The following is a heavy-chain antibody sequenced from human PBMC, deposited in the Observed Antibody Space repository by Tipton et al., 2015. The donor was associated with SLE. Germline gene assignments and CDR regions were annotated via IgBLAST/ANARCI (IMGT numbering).Heavy chain of an antibody. CDR1: GGSISSRSHY. Sequence: GLVKPSETLSLTCSVSGGSISSRSHYWGWIRQPPGKGLEWIGSIHYSGSTYDNPSLKSRVTISVDTSKNQFSLKLTSVTAADTAIYYCVRGPKDVWGQGTTVTVSS. V-gene: IGHV4-39*07. CDR2: IHYSGST. J-gene: IGHJ6*02. CDR3: VRGPKDV.